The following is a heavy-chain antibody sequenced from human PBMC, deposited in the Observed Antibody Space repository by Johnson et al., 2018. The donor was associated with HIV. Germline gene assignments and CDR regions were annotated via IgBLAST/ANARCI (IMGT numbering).Heavy chain of an antibody. D-gene: IGHD2-15*01. CDR2: IKSETDGGTT. J-gene: IGHJ3*02. CDR3: ATTDIVGAFDI. V-gene: IGHV3-15*01. Sequence: VQLVESGGGLVQPGGSLILSCAASGFTFSRYWMHWVRQAPGKGLEWLGRIKSETDGGTTDYAAPVKDRFTISRDDSKNTLYMQMNSLKVADAAVYYCATTDIVGAFDIWGQGTMVTVSS. CDR1: GFTFSRYW.